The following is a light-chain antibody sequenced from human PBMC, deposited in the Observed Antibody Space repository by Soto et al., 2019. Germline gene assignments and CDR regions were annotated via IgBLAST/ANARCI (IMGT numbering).Light chain of an antibody. J-gene: IGKJ4*01. CDR1: QTISMY. CDR2: DAS. Sequence: DIQMTHSPSSLSASVGDRVTITCRASQTISMYLSWYQQTPGKAPNLLIYDASTLQSGVPSRFSGSGSGTEFTLTISSLQPEDFATYYCHQTHTTPLTFGGGTKVDIK. V-gene: IGKV1-39*01. CDR3: HQTHTTPLT.